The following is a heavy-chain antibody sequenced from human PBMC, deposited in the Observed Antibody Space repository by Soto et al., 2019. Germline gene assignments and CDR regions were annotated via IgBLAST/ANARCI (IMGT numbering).Heavy chain of an antibody. Sequence: ASVKVSCKASGYTFKRHDINWVRQATGQGPEWIGWMNPNSGNTGYAQRFQGRVTMTRDSSRSTAYMDLSRLTSEDTAIYYCAREGLYGSSQDNTFDFWGQGTMVTVSS. D-gene: IGHD6-19*01. J-gene: IGHJ3*01. CDR1: GYTFKRHD. CDR2: MNPNSGNT. V-gene: IGHV1-8*01. CDR3: AREGLYGSSQDNTFDF.